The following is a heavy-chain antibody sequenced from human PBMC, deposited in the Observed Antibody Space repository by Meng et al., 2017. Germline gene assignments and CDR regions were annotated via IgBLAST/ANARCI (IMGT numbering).Heavy chain of an antibody. Sequence: QVQLQQSGPGRVKLSQTLSPPCAFSGDSISSNSAAWIWIRQSPSRGLEWLGRTNYTSKWYNDYAVSVKSRITINPDTSKNHFSLQLNSVTPEDTAVYYCVRDVRGTYFEYWGQGTLVTVSS. D-gene: IGHD1-26*01. CDR1: GDSISSNSAA. J-gene: IGHJ4*02. CDR2: TNYTSKWYN. CDR3: VRDVRGTYFEY. V-gene: IGHV6-1*01.